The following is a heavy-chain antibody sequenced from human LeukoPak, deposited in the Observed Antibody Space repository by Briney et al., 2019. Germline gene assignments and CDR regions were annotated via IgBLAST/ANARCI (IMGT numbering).Heavy chain of an antibody. CDR2: IIGSGGTT. Sequence: PGASLRLSCAASGFTFSTYAMSWVRQAPGKGLEWVSAIIGSGGTTYYADSVKGRFTISRDNSKNTLYLQMNSLRAEDTAVYYCAKDTGLWFGELFYFDYWGQGTLVTVSS. V-gene: IGHV3-23*01. J-gene: IGHJ4*02. CDR1: GFTFSTYA. D-gene: IGHD3-10*01. CDR3: AKDTGLWFGELFYFDY.